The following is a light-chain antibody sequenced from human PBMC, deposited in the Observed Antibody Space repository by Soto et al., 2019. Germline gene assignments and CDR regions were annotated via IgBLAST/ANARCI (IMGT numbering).Light chain of an antibody. V-gene: IGKV3-11*01. J-gene: IGKJ4*01. Sequence: EIGLTQSPATLSFSPGKIATLSCIASHSVSIFLALYQQKPGQAPRLLIYDTSNRATGIPARFSGGGSGTDFTLTISRLEPEDFAVYYCQQFASYPLTFGGGTKVDI. CDR3: QQFASYPLT. CDR1: HSVSIF. CDR2: DTS.